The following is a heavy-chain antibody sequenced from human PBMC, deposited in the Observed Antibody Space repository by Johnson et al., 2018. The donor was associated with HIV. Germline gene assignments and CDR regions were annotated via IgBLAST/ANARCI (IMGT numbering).Heavy chain of an antibody. CDR2: ISYDGSNK. CDR1: GLSFNNYG. Sequence: HVQLVESGGGVVQPGKSLTLSCVVSGLSFNNYGIHWVRQAPGKGPEWVAVISYDGSNKYYADSVKGRFTISRDNSKNTVYLQMNSLRAEDTAVYYCARVALTVAGIAFDTLDVWGQGTMVIVSS. CDR3: ARVALTVAGIAFDTLDV. D-gene: IGHD6-19*01. V-gene: IGHV3-30*03. J-gene: IGHJ3*01.